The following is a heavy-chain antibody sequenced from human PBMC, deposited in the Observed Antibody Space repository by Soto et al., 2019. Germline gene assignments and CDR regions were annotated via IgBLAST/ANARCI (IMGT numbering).Heavy chain of an antibody. CDR3: STRAYDTNGYYRFDP. Sequence: SETLSLTCAVYGGSFSGHSWTWIRQSPGKGLEWIGDINHSGRVNYSPSLKSRVTISLDTYKNQFSLTLSAVPAADTAMYYCSTRAYDTNGYYRFDPWGQGTLVTVSS. V-gene: IGHV4-34*01. CDR1: GGSFSGHS. CDR2: INHSGRV. J-gene: IGHJ5*01. D-gene: IGHD3-22*01.